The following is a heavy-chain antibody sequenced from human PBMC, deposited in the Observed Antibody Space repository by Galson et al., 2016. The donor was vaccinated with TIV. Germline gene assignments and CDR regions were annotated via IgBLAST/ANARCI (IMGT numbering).Heavy chain of an antibody. CDR1: GFTFSTNY. CDR3: ARTTPAIIQLGYYFDC. J-gene: IGHJ4*02. V-gene: IGHV3-53*01. D-gene: IGHD1-1*01. CDR2: IYSDGST. Sequence: SLRLSCAASGFTFSTNYMAWVRQAPGKGLEWVSLIYSDGSTFYADSVKGRFTISIDNSKNTVFLQMNSLRADDTAVYYCARTTPAIIQLGYYFDCWGQGTPVTGSS.